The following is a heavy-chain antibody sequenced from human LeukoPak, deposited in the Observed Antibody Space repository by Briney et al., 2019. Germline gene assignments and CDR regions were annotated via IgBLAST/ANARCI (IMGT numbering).Heavy chain of an antibody. D-gene: IGHD1-26*01. CDR2: IYYSGST. CDR1: GGSISNYY. CDR3: ARVGGTNYYYYGMDV. J-gene: IGHJ6*02. Sequence: SETLSLTCTVSGGSISNYYWSWIRQPPGKGLEWIGYIYYSGSTNYNPSLKSRVTISVDTSKNQFSLKLSSVTAADTAVYYCARVGGTNYYYYGMDVWGQGTTVTVSS. V-gene: IGHV4-59*01.